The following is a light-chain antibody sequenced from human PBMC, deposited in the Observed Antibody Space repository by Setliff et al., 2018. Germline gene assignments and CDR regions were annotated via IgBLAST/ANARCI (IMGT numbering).Light chain of an antibody. CDR2: EVS. V-gene: IGLV2-8*01. Sequence: QSALTQPPSASGSPGQSVTISCTGTSSDVGGYNYVSWYQQHPGKAPKLMIYEVSKRPSGVPDRFSGSKSGNTASLTVSGLQAEDEADYYCSSYAGSNNPYVFGTGTKAHRP. J-gene: IGLJ1*01. CDR3: SSYAGSNNPYV. CDR1: SSDVGGYNY.